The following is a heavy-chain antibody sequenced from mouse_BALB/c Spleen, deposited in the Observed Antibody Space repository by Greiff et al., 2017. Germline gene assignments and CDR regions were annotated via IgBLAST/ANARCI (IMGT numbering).Heavy chain of an antibody. D-gene: IGHD2-4*01. Sequence: EVKLVESGGDLVKPGGSLKLSCAAPGFTFSSYGLSWVRQTPDKRLGWVATISSGGSYTYYPDSVKGRFTISRDNAKNTLYLQMSSLKSEDTAMYYCARLITGRYFDVWGAGTTVTVSS. CDR1: GFTFSSYG. CDR2: ISSGGSYT. V-gene: IGHV5-6*01. CDR3: ARLITGRYFDV. J-gene: IGHJ1*01.